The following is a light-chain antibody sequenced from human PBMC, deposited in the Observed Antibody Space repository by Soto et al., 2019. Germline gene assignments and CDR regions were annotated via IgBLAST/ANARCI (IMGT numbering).Light chain of an antibody. CDR2: SAS. CDR1: QGISNW. Sequence: DIQMTQSPSSVSASVGDRVTITCVASQGISNWLAWYRQKPGKAPDLLISSASSLQSGVPSRFSGSGSGTDFTLTISSLQPEDFAIYYCQQTHSFPITFGQGTRLEIK. V-gene: IGKV1D-12*01. J-gene: IGKJ5*01. CDR3: QQTHSFPIT.